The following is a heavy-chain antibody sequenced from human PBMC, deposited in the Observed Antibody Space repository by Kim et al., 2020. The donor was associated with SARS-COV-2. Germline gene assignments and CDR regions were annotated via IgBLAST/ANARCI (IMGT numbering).Heavy chain of an antibody. CDR3: ARQTPITIFGVVISWWFDP. J-gene: IGHJ5*02. D-gene: IGHD3-3*01. CDR2: IYYSGST. CDR1: GGSISSYY. V-gene: IGHV4-59*13. Sequence: SETLSLTCTVSGGSISSYYWSWIRQPPGKGLEWIGYIYYSGSTNYNPSLKSRVTISVDTSKNQFSLKLSSVTAADTAVYYCARQTPITIFGVVISWWFDP.